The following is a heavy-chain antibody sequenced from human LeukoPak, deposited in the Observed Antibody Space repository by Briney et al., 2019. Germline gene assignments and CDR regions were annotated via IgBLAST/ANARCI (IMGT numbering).Heavy chain of an antibody. V-gene: IGHV4-59*01. Sequence: PSETLSLTCTVSGGSISSYYWSWIRQPPGKGLEWIGYIYYSGSTNYNPSLKSRVTISVDTSKNQFSLKLSSVTAADTAVYYCARSGVGYCSGGSCSYFDYWGQGTLVTVSS. D-gene: IGHD2-15*01. CDR1: GGSISSYY. CDR3: ARSGVGYCSGGSCSYFDY. J-gene: IGHJ4*02. CDR2: IYYSGST.